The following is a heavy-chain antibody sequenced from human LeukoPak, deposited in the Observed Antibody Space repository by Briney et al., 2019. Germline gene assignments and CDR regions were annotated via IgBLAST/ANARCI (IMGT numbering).Heavy chain of an antibody. CDR3: ARQDKGPSGYSGYEL. V-gene: IGHV4-39*07. J-gene: IGHJ4*02. Sequence: SETLSLTCTVSGGSINGGNYYWTWLRQSPGKGLEWIGSIYYSGSTYYNPSLKSRVTISVDTSKNQFSLKLSSVTAADTAVYYCARQDKGPSGYSGYELWGQGTLVTVSS. CDR1: GGSINGGNYY. CDR2: IYYSGST. D-gene: IGHD5-12*01.